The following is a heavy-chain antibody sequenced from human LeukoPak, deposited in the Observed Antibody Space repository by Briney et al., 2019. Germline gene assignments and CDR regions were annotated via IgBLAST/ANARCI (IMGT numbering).Heavy chain of an antibody. CDR3: AREGKGEQAGLFDY. CDR2: IYHSGST. J-gene: IGHJ4*02. Sequence: PSQTLSLTCTVSGGSISSGGYYWSWIRQPPGKGLEWIGYIYHSGSTYYNPSLKSRVTISVDRSKNQFSLKLSSVTAADTAVYYCAREGKGEQAGLFDYWGQGILVTVSS. CDR1: GGSISSGGYY. V-gene: IGHV4-30-2*01. D-gene: IGHD3-16*01.